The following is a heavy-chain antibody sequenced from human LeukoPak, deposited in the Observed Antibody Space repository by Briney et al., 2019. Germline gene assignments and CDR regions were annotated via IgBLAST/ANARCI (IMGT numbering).Heavy chain of an antibody. CDR2: INHSGST. Sequence: SETLSLTCAVYGGSFSNYYWSWIRQPPGKGLERIGEINHSGSTNYNPSLKSRLTISVDTSKKQFSLKLTSVTAADTAVYYCARAPVRVAAVGKYFDYWGQGTLVTVSS. D-gene: IGHD6-13*01. V-gene: IGHV4-34*01. CDR1: GGSFSNYY. J-gene: IGHJ4*02. CDR3: ARAPVRVAAVGKYFDY.